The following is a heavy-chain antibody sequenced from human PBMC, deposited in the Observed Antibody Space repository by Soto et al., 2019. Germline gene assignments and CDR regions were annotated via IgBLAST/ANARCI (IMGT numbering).Heavy chain of an antibody. J-gene: IGHJ5*02. V-gene: IGHV4-31*01. CDR2: SYYSGST. CDR1: GGSISSGGYY. D-gene: IGHD3-10*01. Sequence: QVQLQESGPGLVKPSQTLSLTCTVSGGSISSGGYYWSWIRQHPGKGLEWIGYSYYSGSTYYNPXXXXXXXXXXXXXXXXXXXXXXXXXXXXXXXXXXXXSVTPWGQGTLVTVSS. CDR3: XXSVTP.